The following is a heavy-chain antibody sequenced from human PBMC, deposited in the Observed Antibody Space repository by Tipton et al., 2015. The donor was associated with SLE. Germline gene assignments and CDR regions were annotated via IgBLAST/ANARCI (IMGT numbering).Heavy chain of an antibody. J-gene: IGHJ4*02. CDR2: IYYSGST. CDR1: GGSISSYY. CDR3: ARGSHAVAAFDY. D-gene: IGHD6-19*01. V-gene: IGHV4-59*01. Sequence: TLSLTCTVSGGSISSYYWSWIRQPPGKGLEWIGYIYYSGSTNYNPSLKSRDTISVDRSSNQFSLKLSSVTAADTAVYYCARGSHAVAAFDYWGQGTLVTVSS.